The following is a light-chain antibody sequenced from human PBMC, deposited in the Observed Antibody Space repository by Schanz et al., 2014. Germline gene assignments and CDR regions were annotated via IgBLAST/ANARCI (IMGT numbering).Light chain of an antibody. J-gene: IGKJ1*01. CDR3: QQYFSYSGT. Sequence: DIQMTQSPSTLSACVGDRVTITCRASQSISSWLAWYQQKPGAAPKVLIYDASSLASGVPSRFSGSGSGTYFTLTISSLQPDDFATYYCQQYFSYSGTFGQGTKVEI. CDR1: QSISSW. V-gene: IGKV1-5*01. CDR2: DAS.